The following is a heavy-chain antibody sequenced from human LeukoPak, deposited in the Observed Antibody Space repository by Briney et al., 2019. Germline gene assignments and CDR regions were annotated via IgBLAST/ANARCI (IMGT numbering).Heavy chain of an antibody. J-gene: IGHJ4*02. V-gene: IGHV3-7*01. CDR2: IKQDGSEK. CDR1: GFTFSSYA. CDR3: AREDGSGSFDY. D-gene: IGHD3-10*01. Sequence: GGSLRLSCAASGFTFSSYAMSWVRQAPGKGLEWVANIKQDGSEKYYVDSVKGRFTISRDNAKNSLYLQMNSLRAEDTAVYYCAREDGSGSFDYWGQGTLVTVSS.